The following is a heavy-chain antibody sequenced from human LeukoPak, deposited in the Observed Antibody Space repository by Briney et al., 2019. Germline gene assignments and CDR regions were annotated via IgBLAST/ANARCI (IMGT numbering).Heavy chain of an antibody. D-gene: IGHD3-22*01. Sequence: SETLPLTCTVSGGSISSYYWSWIRQPPGKGLEWIGYIYYSGSTNYNPSLKSRVTISVDTSKNQFSLKLSSVTAADTAVYYCARVTGYMIEDYFDYWGQGTPVTVSS. CDR1: GGSISSYY. CDR2: IYYSGST. CDR3: ARVTGYMIEDYFDY. J-gene: IGHJ4*02. V-gene: IGHV4-59*01.